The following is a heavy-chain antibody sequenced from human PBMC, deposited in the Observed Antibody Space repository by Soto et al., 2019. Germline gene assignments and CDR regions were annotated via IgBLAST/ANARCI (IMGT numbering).Heavy chain of an antibody. D-gene: IGHD2-15*01. Sequence: SETRPSPALSPVAPSPIIITSGAGSARPPGKGLEWIGSAAYSGGTYKNPSLKSRITVSVDTSKKQFSLKLTSVTAADTAVYYCAKVVVGATSHSDFDSCGQGTLVTVSS. J-gene: IGHJ4*02. CDR1: VAPSPIIITS. CDR3: AKVVVGATSHSDFDS. CDR2: AAYSGGT. V-gene: IGHV4-39*01.